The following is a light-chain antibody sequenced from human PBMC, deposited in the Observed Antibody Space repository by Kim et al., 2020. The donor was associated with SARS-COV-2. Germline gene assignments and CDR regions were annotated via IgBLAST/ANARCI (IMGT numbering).Light chain of an antibody. CDR2: EVS. CDR3: SSYAGSNNLV. Sequence: GHSVTISFTGTSSDVGGYSYVSWYQQHPGKAPKLMIYEVSKRPSGVPDRFSGSKSGNTASLTVSGLQAEDEADYYCSSYAGSNNLVFGGGTQLTVL. V-gene: IGLV2-8*01. J-gene: IGLJ2*01. CDR1: SSDVGGYSY.